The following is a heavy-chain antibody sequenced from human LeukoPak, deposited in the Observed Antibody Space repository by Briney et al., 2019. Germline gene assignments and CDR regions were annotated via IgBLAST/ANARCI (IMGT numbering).Heavy chain of an antibody. J-gene: IGHJ4*02. D-gene: IGHD6-19*01. CDR3: ARATSSSGWYRDKYYFDY. V-gene: IGHV4-59*01. Sequence: SETLSLTCTVSGDSISSYYWSWIRQPPGKGLEWIGYIYYSGSTNYNPSLKSRVTISVDTSKNQFSLKLSSVTAADTAVYYCARATSSSGWYRDKYYFDYWGQGTLVTVSS. CDR2: IYYSGST. CDR1: GDSISSYY.